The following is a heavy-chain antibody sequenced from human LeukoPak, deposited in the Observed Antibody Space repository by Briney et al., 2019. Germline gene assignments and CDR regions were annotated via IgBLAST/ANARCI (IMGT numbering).Heavy chain of an antibody. CDR1: GGSISSSSYY. CDR2: IYYSGST. Sequence: SETLSLTCTVSGGSISSSSYYWGWIRQPPGKGLEWIGSIYYSGSTYYNPSLKSRVTISVDTSKNQFSLKLSSVTAADTAVYYCATGYDVVVPAPSFDPWGQGTLVTVSS. J-gene: IGHJ5*02. V-gene: IGHV4-39*01. D-gene: IGHD2-2*01. CDR3: ATGYDVVVPAPSFDP.